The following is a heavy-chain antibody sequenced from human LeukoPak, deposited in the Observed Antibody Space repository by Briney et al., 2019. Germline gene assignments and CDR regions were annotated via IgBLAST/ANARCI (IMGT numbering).Heavy chain of an antibody. CDR3: ARSGGGLRSAVDY. Sequence: APVKVSCKASGYTFTSYGISWVRQAPGQGLEWMGIINPSGGSTSYAQKFQGRVTMTRDTSTSTVYMELSSLRSEDTAVYYCARSGGGLRSAVDYWGQGTLVTVSS. V-gene: IGHV1-46*01. CDR2: INPSGGST. D-gene: IGHD5/OR15-5a*01. J-gene: IGHJ4*02. CDR1: GYTFTSYG.